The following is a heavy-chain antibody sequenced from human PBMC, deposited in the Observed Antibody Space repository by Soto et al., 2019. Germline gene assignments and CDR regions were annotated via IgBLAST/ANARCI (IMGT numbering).Heavy chain of an antibody. J-gene: IGHJ4*02. CDR2: INAGNGNT. D-gene: IGHD3-3*01. V-gene: IGHV1-3*01. CDR1: GYTFTSYA. Sequence: ASVKVSCKASGYTFTSYAMHWVRQAPGQRLEWMGWINAGNGNTKYSQKFQGRVTITRDTSASTAYMELSSLRSEDTAVYYCASHAPYYDFWSGYYLYFDYWGQGTLVTVSS. CDR3: ASHAPYYDFWSGYYLYFDY.